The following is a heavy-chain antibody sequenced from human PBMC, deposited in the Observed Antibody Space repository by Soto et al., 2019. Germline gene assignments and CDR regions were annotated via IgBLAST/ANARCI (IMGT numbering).Heavy chain of an antibody. V-gene: IGHV1-69*13. Sequence: GASVKVSCKASGGTFSSYAISWVRQAPGQGLEWMGGIIPIFGTANYAQKFQGRVTITADESTSTAYMELSSLRSEDTAVYYCARVTYYYDSSGYYYVSYYYYGMDVWGQGTTVTVSS. D-gene: IGHD3-22*01. CDR2: IIPIFGTA. CDR3: ARVTYYYDSSGYYYVSYYYYGMDV. CDR1: GGTFSSYA. J-gene: IGHJ6*02.